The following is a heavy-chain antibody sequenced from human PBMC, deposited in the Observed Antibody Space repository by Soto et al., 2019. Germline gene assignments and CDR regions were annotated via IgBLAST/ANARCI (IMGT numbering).Heavy chain of an antibody. CDR1: GGSISSYY. D-gene: IGHD3-3*01. V-gene: IGHV4-59*08. J-gene: IGHJ6*03. CDR3: ARGQYYDFWSGYYTSPYYYMDV. CDR2: IYYSGST. Sequence: SETLSLTCTVSGGSISSYYWSWIRQPPGKGLEWIGYIYYSGSTNYNPSLKSRVTISVDTSKNQFSLKLSSVTAADTAVYYCARGQYYDFWSGYYTSPYYYMDVWGKGTTVTVSS.